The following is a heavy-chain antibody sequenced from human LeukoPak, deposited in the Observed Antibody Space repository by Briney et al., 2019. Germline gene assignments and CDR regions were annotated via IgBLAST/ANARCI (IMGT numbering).Heavy chain of an antibody. Sequence: GGSLRLSCGASGFTFGTYWMHWVRQAPGKGLVWVSGINSDGGTTTYADSVKGRFTISRDNAKNTLYLQMNSLRAEDTAVYYCARDPTSSWETAFDIWGQGTMVTVSS. CDR3: ARDPTSSWETAFDI. D-gene: IGHD1-26*01. V-gene: IGHV3-74*01. CDR1: GFTFGTYW. J-gene: IGHJ3*02. CDR2: INSDGGTT.